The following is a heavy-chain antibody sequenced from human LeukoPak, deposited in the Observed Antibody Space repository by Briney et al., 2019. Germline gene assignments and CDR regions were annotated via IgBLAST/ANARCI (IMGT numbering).Heavy chain of an antibody. CDR1: GGSVSSGTYY. CDR2: IYYSGST. CDR3: ARDGRIAVVPDY. V-gene: IGHV4-61*01. J-gene: IGHJ4*02. Sequence: SETLSVTCTVSGGSVSSGTYYWSWIRQPPGKGLEWIGYIYYSGSTNYNPSLKSRVTISLDTSKNQFSLKLSSVTAADTAVYYCARDGRIAVVPDYWGQGTLVTVSS. D-gene: IGHD6-19*01.